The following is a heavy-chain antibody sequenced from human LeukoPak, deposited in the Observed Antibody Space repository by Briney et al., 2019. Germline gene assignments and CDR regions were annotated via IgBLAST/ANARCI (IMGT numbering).Heavy chain of an antibody. CDR2: ISSSGSTI. CDR1: GFTFSDYY. Sequence: GGSLRLSCAASGFTFSDYYMSWIRQAPGKGLEWVSYISSSGSTIYYADSVKGRLTISRDNAKNSLYLQMNSLRAEDTAVYYCARVGVEGYDIIDYWGQGTLVTVSS. V-gene: IGHV3-11*01. CDR3: ARVGVEGYDIIDY. J-gene: IGHJ4*02. D-gene: IGHD3-16*01.